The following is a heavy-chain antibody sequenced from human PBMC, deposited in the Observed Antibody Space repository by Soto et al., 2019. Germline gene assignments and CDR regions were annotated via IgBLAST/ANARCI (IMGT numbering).Heavy chain of an antibody. CDR3: ARVVEGSGVDAFDI. CDR1: GGTFSSYA. Sequence: SVKVSCKASGGTFSSYAISWVRQAPGQGLEWMGGIIPIFCTANYAQKFQGRVTITADESTSTAYMELCSLRSEDTAVYYCARVVEGSGVDAFDIWGQGTMVTVSS. V-gene: IGHV1-69*13. CDR2: IIPIFCTA. J-gene: IGHJ3*02. D-gene: IGHD2-15*01.